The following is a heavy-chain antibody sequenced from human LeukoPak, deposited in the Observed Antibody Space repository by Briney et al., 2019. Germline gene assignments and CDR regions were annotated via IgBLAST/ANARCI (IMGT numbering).Heavy chain of an antibody. V-gene: IGHV4-59*01. CDR1: GGSISSYY. Sequence: PETLSLTCTVSGGSISSYYWSWIRQPPGKGLEWIGYIYYSGSTNYNPSLKSRVTISVDTSKNQFSLKLSSVTAADTAVYYCARELTTTYAFDIWGQGTMVTVSS. CDR3: ARELTTTYAFDI. CDR2: IYYSGST. J-gene: IGHJ3*02. D-gene: IGHD1-1*01.